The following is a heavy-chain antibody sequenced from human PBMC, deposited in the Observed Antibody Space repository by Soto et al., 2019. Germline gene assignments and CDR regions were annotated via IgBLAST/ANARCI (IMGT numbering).Heavy chain of an antibody. CDR2: IYHSGST. Sequence: SETLSLTCAVSGGSISSGGYSWTWIRQPPGKGLEWIGYIYHSGSTYYNPSLKSRVTISVDRSKNQFSLKLSSVTAADTAVYYCARLHYYEWIDYGMDVWGQGTTVTVYS. CDR1: GGSISSGGYS. V-gene: IGHV4-30-2*01. J-gene: IGHJ6*02. D-gene: IGHD3-22*01. CDR3: ARLHYYEWIDYGMDV.